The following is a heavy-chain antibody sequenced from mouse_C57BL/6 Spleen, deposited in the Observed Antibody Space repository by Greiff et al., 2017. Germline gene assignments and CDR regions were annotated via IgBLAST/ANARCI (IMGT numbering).Heavy chain of an antibody. CDR1: GFSLTSYA. J-gene: IGHJ1*03. CDR2: IWTGGST. D-gene: IGHD1-1*01. V-gene: IGHV2-9-1*01. CDR3: ARKTVAWYFDV. Sequence: QVQLKESGPGLVAPSQSLSITCTVSGFSLTSYAISWVRQPPGKGLEWLGVIWTGGSTNYNSALNSRLSISKDNSKRQVFVKMNSLQTDDPARYYWARKTVAWYFDVWGTGTTVTVSS.